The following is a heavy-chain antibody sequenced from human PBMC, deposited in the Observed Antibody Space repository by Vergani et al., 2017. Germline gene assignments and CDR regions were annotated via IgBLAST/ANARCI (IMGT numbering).Heavy chain of an antibody. CDR3: ARGPRYCSGGSCLPVY. CDR1: GGSFSGYY. CDR2: INHSGST. D-gene: IGHD2-15*01. J-gene: IGHJ4*02. Sequence: QVQLQQWGAGLLKPSETLSLTCAVYGGSFSGYYWSWIRQPPWKGLEWIGEINHSGSTNYNPSLKSRVTISVDTSKNKFSLKLSSVTAADTAVYYCARGPRYCSGGSCLPVYWGQGTLVTVSS. V-gene: IGHV4-34*01.